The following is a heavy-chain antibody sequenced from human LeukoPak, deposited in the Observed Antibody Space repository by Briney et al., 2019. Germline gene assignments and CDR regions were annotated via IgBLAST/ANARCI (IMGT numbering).Heavy chain of an antibody. CDR2: ISSSSSYI. Sequence: GGSLRLSCAASGFTFSSYSMNWVRQAPGKGLEWVSSISSSSSYIYYADSVKGRFTISRDNAKNSLYLQMNSLRAEDTAVYYCARGLRDGYNFGYWGQGTPVTVSS. J-gene: IGHJ4*02. CDR3: ARGLRDGYNFGY. CDR1: GFTFSSYS. D-gene: IGHD5-24*01. V-gene: IGHV3-21*01.